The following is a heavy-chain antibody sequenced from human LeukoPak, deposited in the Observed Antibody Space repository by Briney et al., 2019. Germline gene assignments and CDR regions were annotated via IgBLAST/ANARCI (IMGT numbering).Heavy chain of an antibody. D-gene: IGHD1-26*01. CDR1: GGSISSYY. CDR3: ARVQRELRTTWGFDY. CDR2: IYYSGST. Sequence: SETLSLTCTVSGGSISSYYWSWIRPPPGKGLEWIGYIYYSGSTNYNPSLKSRVTISVDTSKNQFSLKLSSVTAADTAVYYCARVQRELRTTWGFDYWGQGTLVTVSS. V-gene: IGHV4-59*01. J-gene: IGHJ4*02.